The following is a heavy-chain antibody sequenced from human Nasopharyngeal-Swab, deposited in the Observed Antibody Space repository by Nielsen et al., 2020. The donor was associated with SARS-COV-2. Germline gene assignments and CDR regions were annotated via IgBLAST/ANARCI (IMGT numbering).Heavy chain of an antibody. D-gene: IGHD3-22*01. V-gene: IGHV1-18*01. CDR2: ISAYNGNT. CDR1: GYTFTSYG. CDR3: ARDRRGRYYDSSGYYFPFDY. Sequence: ASVKVSCKASGYTFTSYGISWVRQAPGQGLGWMGWISAYNGNTNYAQKLQGRVTMTTDTSTSTAYMELRSLRSDDTAVYYCARDRRGRYYDSSGYYFPFDYWGQGTLVTVSS. J-gene: IGHJ4*02.